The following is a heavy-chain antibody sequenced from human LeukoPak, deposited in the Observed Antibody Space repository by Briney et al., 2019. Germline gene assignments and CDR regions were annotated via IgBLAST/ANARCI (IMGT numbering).Heavy chain of an antibody. CDR1: GFTFSSFE. CDR2: ISSNGRTT. D-gene: IGHD6-13*01. Sequence: GGSLRLSCAASGFTFSSFEMHWVRQAPGKGLEWVSYISSNGRTTFYADSVKGRFTISRDNSKNTVHLQMNSLRAEDTAVYYCAKERQQLVPGHFDYWGQGTLVTVSS. J-gene: IGHJ4*02. CDR3: AKERQQLVPGHFDY. V-gene: IGHV3-48*03.